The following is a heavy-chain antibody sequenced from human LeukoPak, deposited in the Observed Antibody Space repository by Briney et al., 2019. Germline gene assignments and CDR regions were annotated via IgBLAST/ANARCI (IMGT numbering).Heavy chain of an antibody. Sequence: ASVKVSCQASVYSFTAYPIVWLREAPGQGLEWMGWIHPHSGGTEYVKRFQGRVTMTRDTAISTAYMEVNSLGNDDAAVNYCARLGTGYSLSYWGQGTQVIVSS. CDR2: IHPHSGGT. CDR3: ARLGTGYSLSY. D-gene: IGHD5-18*01. V-gene: IGHV1-2*02. CDR1: VYSFTAYP. J-gene: IGHJ4*02.